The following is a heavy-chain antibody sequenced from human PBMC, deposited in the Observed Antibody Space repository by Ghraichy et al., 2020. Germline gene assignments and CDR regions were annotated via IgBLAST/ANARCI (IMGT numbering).Heavy chain of an antibody. Sequence: GGSLRLSCAASGLTFSSYEMNWVRLAPGKGLEWIAYISSSGNTIYYADSVKGRFTISRDNDKNSLFLHMNSLRAEDTALYYCARVPTGTTTYLYFGLDVWGQGTPVTVSS. V-gene: IGHV3-48*03. CDR3: ARVPTGTTTYLYFGLDV. J-gene: IGHJ6*02. D-gene: IGHD1-7*01. CDR1: GLTFSSYE. CDR2: ISSSGNTI.